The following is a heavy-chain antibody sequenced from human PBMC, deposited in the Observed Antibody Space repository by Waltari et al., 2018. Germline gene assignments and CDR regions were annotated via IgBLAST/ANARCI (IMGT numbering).Heavy chain of an antibody. J-gene: IGHJ6*03. CDR2: INHSGNT. D-gene: IGHD3-9*01. Sequence: QVHLQQWGAGLLKPSETLSLTCGVYSGSLTGYHWNWIRQPPGKGLEWIGDINHSGNTDYNPSLESRVTISADTSKNQFSLHLTSVTAADTAVYYCARGHPFTIVSPRYYYYYYMDVWDKGTAVTVSS. CDR1: SGSLTGYH. V-gene: IGHV4-34*01. CDR3: ARGHPFTIVSPRYYYYYYMDV.